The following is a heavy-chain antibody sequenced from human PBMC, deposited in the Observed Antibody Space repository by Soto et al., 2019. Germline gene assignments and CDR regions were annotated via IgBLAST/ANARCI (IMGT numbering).Heavy chain of an antibody. J-gene: IGHJ6*02. Sequence: PSETLSLNCSVSGGSLSSVGHYWPWIRQQPWKFLEWIVYIYYSGSTDYNPSLKSLVTISVDRSKNQFSLTLSSVTAADTAIYYCARERGGYDSSARYGLDVGGQCTTVTVSS. D-gene: IGHD5-12*01. CDR1: GGSLSSVGHY. V-gene: IGHV4-31*01. CDR3: ARERGGYDSSARYGLDV. CDR2: IYYSGST.